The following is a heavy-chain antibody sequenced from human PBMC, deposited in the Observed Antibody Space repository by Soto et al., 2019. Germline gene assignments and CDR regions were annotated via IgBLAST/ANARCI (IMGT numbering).Heavy chain of an antibody. D-gene: IGHD5-18*01. CDR3: ASPAMVRVGAFDI. Sequence: EVQLVESGGGLVQPGGSLRLSCAASGFTFSSYWMHWVRQAPGKGLVWVSRINSDGSSTSYADSVKGRFTISRDKAKMTLYLRLNRLRAEGTAVYSGASPAMVRVGAFDIWGQGTMVTVSS. J-gene: IGHJ3*02. CDR2: INSDGSST. V-gene: IGHV3-74*01. CDR1: GFTFSSYW.